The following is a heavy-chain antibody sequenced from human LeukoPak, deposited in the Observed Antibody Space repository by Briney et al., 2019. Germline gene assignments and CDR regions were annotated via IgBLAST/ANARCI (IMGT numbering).Heavy chain of an antibody. CDR1: GYTFTTYS. CDR3: ARDIVVVVAATQWGMDV. V-gene: IGHV1-46*01. D-gene: IGHD2-15*01. CDR2: INLSGGST. Sequence: ASVKVSCKASGYTFTTYSMHWVRQAPGQGLEWMAIINLSGGSTSYAQKFQGRVTMTRDTSTSTVYMELSSLRSEDTAVYYCARDIVVVVAATQWGMDVWGQGTTVTVSS. J-gene: IGHJ6*02.